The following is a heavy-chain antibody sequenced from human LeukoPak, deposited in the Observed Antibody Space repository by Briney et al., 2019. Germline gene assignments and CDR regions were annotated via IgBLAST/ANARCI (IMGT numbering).Heavy chain of an antibody. CDR3: ARHPGYYCYYMDV. Sequence: PSETLSLTCTVSGGSISSSSYYWGWIRQPPGKGLEWIGSIYYSGSTYYNPSLKSRVTISVDTSKNQFSLKLSSVTAADTAVYYCARHPGYYCYYMDVWGKGTTVTISS. CDR1: GGSISSSSYY. V-gene: IGHV4-39*01. CDR2: IYYSGST. J-gene: IGHJ6*03.